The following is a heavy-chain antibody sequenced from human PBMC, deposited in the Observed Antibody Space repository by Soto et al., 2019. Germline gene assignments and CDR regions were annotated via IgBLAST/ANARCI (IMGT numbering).Heavy chain of an antibody. J-gene: IGHJ4*02. Sequence: PSETLSPTCAVSGGSISSGGFSWSWIRQPPGKGLEWIGYIYHSGSTYYNLSLKSRVTISVDRSKNQFSLKLSSVTAADTAVYYCARGGYGDLYYFDYWGQGTLVTVSS. V-gene: IGHV4-30-2*01. CDR1: GGSISSGGFS. CDR3: ARGGYGDLYYFDY. CDR2: IYHSGST. D-gene: IGHD4-17*01.